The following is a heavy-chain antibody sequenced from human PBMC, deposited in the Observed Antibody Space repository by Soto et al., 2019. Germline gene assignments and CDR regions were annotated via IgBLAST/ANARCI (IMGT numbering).Heavy chain of an antibody. D-gene: IGHD2-8*01. CDR2: INPNSGGT. CDR3: ARGDSDCTNGVCYHYYYYGMDV. J-gene: IGHJ6*02. V-gene: IGHV1-2*04. CDR1: GYTFTGYY. Sequence: QVQLVQSGAEVKKPGASVKVSCKASGYTFTGYYMHWVRQAPGQGLEWMGWINPNSGGTNYAQKFQGWVTMTRDTSISTAYIELSRLRSDDTAVYYCARGDSDCTNGVCYHYYYYGMDVWGQGTTVTVSS.